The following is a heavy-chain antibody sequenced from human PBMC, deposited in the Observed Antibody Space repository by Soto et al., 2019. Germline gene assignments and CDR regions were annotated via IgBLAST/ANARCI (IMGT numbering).Heavy chain of an antibody. J-gene: IGHJ5*02. CDR2: IYYSGST. CDR1: GGSISSHY. D-gene: IGHD6-13*01. Sequence: QVQLQESGPGLVKPSETLSLTCTVSGGSISSHYCSWIRQPPGQGLEWIGYIYYSGSTNYNPSLKSRVTISVDTSKTQSPLKLSSVTAADTAVYPCATSSSRGRFDPWGQGTLVTVSS. V-gene: IGHV4-59*08. CDR3: ATSSSRGRFDP.